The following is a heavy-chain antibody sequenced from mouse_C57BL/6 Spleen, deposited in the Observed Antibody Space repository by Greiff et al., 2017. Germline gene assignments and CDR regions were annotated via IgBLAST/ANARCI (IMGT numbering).Heavy chain of an antibody. V-gene: IGHV1-81*01. Sequence: QVQLQQSGAELARPGASVKLSCKASGYTFTSYGISWVKQRTGQGLEWIGEIYPRSGNTYYNEKFKGKATLTADKSSSTAYMELRSLTSEDSAVYFCARWATVVALYAMDYWGQGTSVTVSS. D-gene: IGHD1-1*01. CDR3: ARWATVVALYAMDY. J-gene: IGHJ4*01. CDR2: IYPRSGNT. CDR1: GYTFTSYG.